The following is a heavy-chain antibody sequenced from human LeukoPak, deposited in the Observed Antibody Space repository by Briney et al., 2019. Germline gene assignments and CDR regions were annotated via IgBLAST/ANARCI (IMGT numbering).Heavy chain of an antibody. CDR3: AKDSSPYYYDSSGYYPYWYFDL. J-gene: IGHJ2*01. Sequence: GGSLRLSCAASGFTFSKYWMLWVRQAPGKGLEWVSAISGSGGSTYYADSVKGRFTISRDNSKNTLYLQMNSLRAEDTAVYYCAKDSSPYYYDSSGYYPYWYFDLWGRGTLVTVSS. V-gene: IGHV3-23*01. CDR1: GFTFSKYW. CDR2: ISGSGGST. D-gene: IGHD3-22*01.